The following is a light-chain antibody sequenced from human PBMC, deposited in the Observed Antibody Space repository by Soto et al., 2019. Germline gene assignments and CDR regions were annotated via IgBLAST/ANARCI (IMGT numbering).Light chain of an antibody. J-gene: IGKJ2*01. Sequence: EIVLTQSPGTLSLSPGESATLSCRASQSVSSSYLAWYQQKPGQAPRLLIYGASSRATGIPDRFSGSRSGTDFTLTISRLEPEDFAVYYCQQYGTSPYTFGQGTKLETK. CDR3: QQYGTSPYT. V-gene: IGKV3-20*01. CDR2: GAS. CDR1: QSVSSSY.